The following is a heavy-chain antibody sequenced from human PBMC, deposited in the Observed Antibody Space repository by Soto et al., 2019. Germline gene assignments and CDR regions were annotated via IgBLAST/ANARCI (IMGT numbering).Heavy chain of an antibody. CDR1: GGSIRSYF. CDR2: VYHNGNT. V-gene: IGHV4-59*01. CDR3: AVPGPAGL. D-gene: IGHD7-27*01. Sequence: QMQLQASGPGLVKPSETLSLTCTGSGGSIRSYFCSWIRQAPGKKLEWLGYVYHNGNTNYNPSLRSRLTLSVDTSNNRLSLNLKSVTAADAAVYYCAVPGPAGLWGRGTLVTVAS. J-gene: IGHJ2*01.